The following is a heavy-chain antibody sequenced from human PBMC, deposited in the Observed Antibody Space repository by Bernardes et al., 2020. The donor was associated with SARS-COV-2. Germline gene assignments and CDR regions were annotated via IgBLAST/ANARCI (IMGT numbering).Heavy chain of an antibody. CDR1: GGSVSSGSYY. J-gene: IGHJ3*02. Sequence: TLSLTCTVSGGSVSSGSYYWSWIRQPPGKGLEWIGYIYYSGSTNYNPSLKSRVTISVDTSKNQFSLKLSSVTAADTAVYYCAREGEGARGNAFDIWGQGTMVTVSS. CDR3: AREGEGARGNAFDI. CDR2: IYYSGST. V-gene: IGHV4-61*01. D-gene: IGHD1-26*01.